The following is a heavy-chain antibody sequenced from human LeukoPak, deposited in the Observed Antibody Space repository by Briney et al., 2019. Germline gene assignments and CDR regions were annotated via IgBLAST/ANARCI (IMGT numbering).Heavy chain of an antibody. CDR2: IIPIFGTA. Sequence: SVKVSCKASGYTFTSYYMHWVRQAPGQGLEWMGGIIPIFGTANYAQKFQGRVTITADESTSTAYMELSSLRSEDTAVYYCARGRPSPEYFDYWGQGTLVTVSS. J-gene: IGHJ4*02. CDR1: GYTFTSYY. CDR3: ARGRPSPEYFDY. V-gene: IGHV1-69*13.